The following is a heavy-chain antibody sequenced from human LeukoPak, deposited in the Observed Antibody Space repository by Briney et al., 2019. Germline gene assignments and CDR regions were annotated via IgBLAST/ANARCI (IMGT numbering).Heavy chain of an antibody. CDR2: IYSGGST. D-gene: IGHD4-17*01. CDR1: GFTFSNYA. V-gene: IGHV3-66*01. CDR3: ASDGDYRY. Sequence: GGSLRLSCAASGFTFSNYAMSWVRQAPGKGLEWVSVIYSGGSTYYADSVKGRFTISRDNSKNTLYLQMNSLRAEDTAVYYCASDGDYRYWGQGTLVTGSS. J-gene: IGHJ4*02.